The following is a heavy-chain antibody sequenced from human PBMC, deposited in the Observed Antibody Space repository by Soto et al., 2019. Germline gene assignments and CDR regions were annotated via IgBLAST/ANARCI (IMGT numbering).Heavy chain of an antibody. CDR2: ISGSGGST. Sequence: PGGSLRLSCAASGFTFSSYAMSRVRQAPGKGLEWVSAISGSGGSTYYADSVKGRFTISRDNSKNTLYLQMNSLRAEDTAVYYCAKDRGYSYGYFDYWGQGTLVTVSS. CDR1: GFTFSSYA. V-gene: IGHV3-23*01. J-gene: IGHJ4*02. CDR3: AKDRGYSYGYFDY. D-gene: IGHD5-18*01.